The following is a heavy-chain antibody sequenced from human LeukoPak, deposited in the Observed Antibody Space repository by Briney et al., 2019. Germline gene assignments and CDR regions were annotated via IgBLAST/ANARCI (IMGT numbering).Heavy chain of an antibody. CDR1: GYSFTSYW. J-gene: IGHJ5*02. Sequence: GESLKISCQGSGYSFTSYWIGWVRQMPGKGLEWMGIIYPGDSDTRYSPSFQGQVTISADKSISTAYLQWSSLKASDTAMYYCARSSYCSGGSCHYNWFDPWGRGTLVTVSS. CDR2: IYPGDSDT. V-gene: IGHV5-51*01. D-gene: IGHD2-15*01. CDR3: ARSSYCSGGSCHYNWFDP.